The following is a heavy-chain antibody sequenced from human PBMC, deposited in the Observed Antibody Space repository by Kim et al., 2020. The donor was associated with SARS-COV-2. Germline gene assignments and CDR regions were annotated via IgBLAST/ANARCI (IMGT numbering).Heavy chain of an antibody. J-gene: IGHJ4*02. V-gene: IGHV4-38-2*02. CDR2: MFHSGST. Sequence: SETLSLTCTVSGYSISSGYYWGWIRQPPGKGLEWIGSMFHSGSTNYNPSLKSRVTISVDTSKNQLSLKLSSVTAADTAVHYCTRVPSSNYCDYWGQGTLV. D-gene: IGHD6-6*01. CDR3: TRVPSSNYCDY. CDR1: GYSISSGYY.